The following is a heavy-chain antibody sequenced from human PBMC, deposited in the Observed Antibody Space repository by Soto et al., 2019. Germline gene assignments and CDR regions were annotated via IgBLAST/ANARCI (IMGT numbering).Heavy chain of an antibody. Sequence: SETLSLTCTVSGGSISSGDYYWSWIRQPPGKGLEWIGYIYYSGSTYYNPSLKSRVTISVDTSKNQFSLKLSSVTAADTAVYYCARGIRFEVRGSYWFDPWGQGTLVTVSS. J-gene: IGHJ5*02. V-gene: IGHV4-30-4*01. CDR2: IYYSGST. CDR1: GGSISSGDYY. D-gene: IGHD3-10*01. CDR3: ARGIRFEVRGSYWFDP.